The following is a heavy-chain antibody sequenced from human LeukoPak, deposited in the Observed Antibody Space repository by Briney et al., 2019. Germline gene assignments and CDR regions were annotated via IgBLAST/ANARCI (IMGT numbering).Heavy chain of an antibody. V-gene: IGHV4-34*01. CDR1: GGSFSGYY. J-gene: IGHJ4*02. CDR3: ARGLGYRSGGSCYGVDY. CDR2: INHSGST. D-gene: IGHD2-15*01. Sequence: SETLSLTCAVYGGSFSGYYWSWIRQPPGKGLEWIGEINHSGSTNYNPSLKSRVTISVDTSKNQFSLKLSSVTAADTAVYYCARGLGYRSGGSCYGVDYWGQGTLVTVSS.